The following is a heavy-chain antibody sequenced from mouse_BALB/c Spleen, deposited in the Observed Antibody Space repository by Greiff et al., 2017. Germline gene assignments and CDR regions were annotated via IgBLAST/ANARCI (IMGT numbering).Heavy chain of an antibody. J-gene: IGHJ3*01. V-gene: IGHV5-4*02. CDR2: ISDGGSYT. CDR1: GFTFSDYY. Sequence: EVQGVESGGGLVKPGGSLKLSCAASGFTFSDYYMYWVRQTPEKRLEWVATISDGGSYTYYPDSVKGRFTISRDNAKNNLYLQMSSLKSEDTAMYYCASPNGNYEGFADWGQGTLVTVSA. D-gene: IGHD2-1*01. CDR3: ASPNGNYEGFAD.